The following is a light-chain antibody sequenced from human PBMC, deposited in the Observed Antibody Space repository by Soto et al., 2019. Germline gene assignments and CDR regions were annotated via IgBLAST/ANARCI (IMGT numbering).Light chain of an antibody. CDR3: RQRYNCPLP. V-gene: IGKV3-11*01. CDR1: QSIGNS. CDR2: DAF. J-gene: IGKJ4*01. Sequence: TVLTQSPATLSLSPGERATLSCKASQSIGNSLGWFQQKPGQAPRLIIDDAFNRATGIPARFTGSGSGSDFTLTISSLEPEDFGVYYCRQRYNCPLPFGGGTKVDIK.